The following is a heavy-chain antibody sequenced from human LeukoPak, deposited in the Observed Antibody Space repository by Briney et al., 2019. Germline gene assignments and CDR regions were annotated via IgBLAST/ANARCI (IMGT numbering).Heavy chain of an antibody. V-gene: IGHV5-51*01. J-gene: IGHJ5*02. CDR3: ARIVVVPAARTNWFDP. CDR1: GYSFTSYW. CDR2: IYPGDSDT. Sequence: GESLKISCQGSGYSFTSYWIGWVRQMPGKGLEWMGIIYPGDSDTRYSPSFQGQVTTSADKSISTAYLQWSSLKASDTAMYYCARIVVVPAARTNWFDPWGQGTLVTVSS. D-gene: IGHD2-2*01.